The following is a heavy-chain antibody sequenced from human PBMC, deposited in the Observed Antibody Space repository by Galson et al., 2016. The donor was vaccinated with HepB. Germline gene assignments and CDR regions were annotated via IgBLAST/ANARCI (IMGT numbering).Heavy chain of an antibody. D-gene: IGHD3-9*01. CDR1: GFIFSAYA. CDR3: AKDQTISSYYFDH. J-gene: IGHJ4*02. Sequence: SLRLSCAASGFIFSAYAMAWVRQAPGKGLECVSVIGGSGESTYYADSVKGRFTISRDNSKNTLYLQMNSLRAEDTAVYYCAKDQTISSYYFDHWGQGTLVTVSS. CDR2: IGGSGEST. V-gene: IGHV3-23*01.